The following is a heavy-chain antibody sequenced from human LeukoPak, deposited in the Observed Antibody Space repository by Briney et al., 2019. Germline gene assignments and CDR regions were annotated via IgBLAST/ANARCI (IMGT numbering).Heavy chain of an antibody. J-gene: IGHJ4*02. CDR3: ANSRTGTTAYFDY. CDR2: ISSSGSTI. V-gene: IGHV3-11*01. CDR1: GFTFSDYY. Sequence: GWSLRLSCAASGFTFSDYYMSWIRQAPGKGLEWVSYISSSGSTIYYADSVKGRFTISRDNAKNSLYLQMNSLRAEDTAVYYCANSRTGTTAYFDYWGQGTLVTVSS. D-gene: IGHD1-7*01.